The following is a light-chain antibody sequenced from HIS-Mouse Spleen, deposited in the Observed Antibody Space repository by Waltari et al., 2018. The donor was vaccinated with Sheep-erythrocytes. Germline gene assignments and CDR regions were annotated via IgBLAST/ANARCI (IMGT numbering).Light chain of an antibody. CDR2: EVS. J-gene: IGLJ1*01. V-gene: IGLV2-14*01. Sequence: QSALTQPASVSGSPGQSFTIACTGTSSDVGGYNYFSWYQTHPGKAPKLMIYEVSNRPSGVSHRFSGSKSGNTASLTISGLQAEDEADYYCSSYTSSSTGVFGTGTKVTVL. CDR3: SSYTSSSTGV. CDR1: SSDVGGYNY.